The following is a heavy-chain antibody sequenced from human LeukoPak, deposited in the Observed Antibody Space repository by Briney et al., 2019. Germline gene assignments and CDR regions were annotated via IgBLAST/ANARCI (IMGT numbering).Heavy chain of an antibody. V-gene: IGHV3-30-3*01. Sequence: SGGSLRLSCAASGFTFSNNAMSWVRQAPGKGLEWVAVISYDGSNKYYADSVKGRFTISRDNSKNTLYLQMNSLRAEDTAVYYCAREACPYRLCYYDSSGYSLNYYFDYWGQGTLVTVSS. CDR3: AREACPYRLCYYDSSGYSLNYYFDY. CDR2: ISYDGSNK. CDR1: GFTFSNNA. D-gene: IGHD3-22*01. J-gene: IGHJ4*02.